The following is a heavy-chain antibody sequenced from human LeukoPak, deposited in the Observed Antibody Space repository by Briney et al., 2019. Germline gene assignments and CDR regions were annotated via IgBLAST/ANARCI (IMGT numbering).Heavy chain of an antibody. Sequence: LSETLSLTCTVSGASISSYYWSWIRQPPGKGLEWIGYISYSGSTNYNPSLKSRVTISADTSKNQVSLTLSSVTAADAAVYYCARHPELYFFDYWGQGTLVTVSS. CDR1: GASISSYY. J-gene: IGHJ4*02. CDR3: ARHPELYFFDY. D-gene: IGHD3-10*01. V-gene: IGHV4-59*08. CDR2: ISYSGST.